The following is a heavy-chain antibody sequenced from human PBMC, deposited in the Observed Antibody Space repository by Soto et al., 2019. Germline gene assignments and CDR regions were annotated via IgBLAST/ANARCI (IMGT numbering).Heavy chain of an antibody. CDR1: GGSISSTSYY. Sequence: QLQLQESGPGLVKPSETLSLTCTVSGGSISSTSYYWVWIRQPPGKGLEWIGSFYYTGNTYYNSSLKSRVTISGDTSENRFSLKLSSVTAADTAVYYCARQVVDGTVAGSGSFDYWGQGTLVTVSS. CDR2: FYYTGNT. V-gene: IGHV4-39*01. J-gene: IGHJ4*02. CDR3: ARQVVDGTVAGSGSFDY. D-gene: IGHD3-10*01.